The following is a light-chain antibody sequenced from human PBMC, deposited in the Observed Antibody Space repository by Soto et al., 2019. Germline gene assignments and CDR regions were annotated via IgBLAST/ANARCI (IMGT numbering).Light chain of an antibody. Sequence: EVVLTQSPGTLSLSPGERATLSCRASQSVSNSYLAWYQQKPGQAPRLLINGASSRATGIPDRFSGSGSGTDFTLTISSLEPEDSAVYYCQQRHMWPITFGQGTRLEIK. CDR2: GAS. CDR3: QQRHMWPIT. V-gene: IGKV3D-20*02. J-gene: IGKJ5*01. CDR1: QSVSNSY.